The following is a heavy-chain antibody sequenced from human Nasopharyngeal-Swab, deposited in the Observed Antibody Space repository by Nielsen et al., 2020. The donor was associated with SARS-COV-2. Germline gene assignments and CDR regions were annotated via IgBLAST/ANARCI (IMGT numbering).Heavy chain of an antibody. Sequence: SVKVSCKVSGGTFKNYAISWGRQAPGQGLEWMGGIIPNFGTTNYAHKFQDRAKITADQSTRTAYMELTSLRSDDTAVYYCARDTIFGLALYYYYGLGVWGQGTTVTVSS. CDR3: ARDTIFGLALYYYYGLGV. V-gene: IGHV1-69*13. CDR1: GGTFKNYA. D-gene: IGHD3-3*01. J-gene: IGHJ6*02. CDR2: IIPNFGTT.